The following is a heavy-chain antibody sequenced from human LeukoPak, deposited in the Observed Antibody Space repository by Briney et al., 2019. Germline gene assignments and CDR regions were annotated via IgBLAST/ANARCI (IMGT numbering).Heavy chain of an antibody. Sequence: GGSLRLSCAASGFTFSDYNMNWVRQSPEKGLEWVSSITSGTTYIYYADSVRGRFTLSRDNAKNSLYLQMNSLRAEDTSVYFCARLSYWVFEIWGQGTMVTVSS. CDR1: GFTFSDYN. V-gene: IGHV3-21*01. J-gene: IGHJ3*02. CDR2: ITSGTTYI. D-gene: IGHD2-21*01. CDR3: ARLSYWVFEI.